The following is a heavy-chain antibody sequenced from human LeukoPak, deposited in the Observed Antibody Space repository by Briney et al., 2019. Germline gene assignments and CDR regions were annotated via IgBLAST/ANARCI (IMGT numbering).Heavy chain of an antibody. CDR1: GGSISNYF. CDR3: TRGFLQIDY. Sequence: PSETLSLTCTVSGGSISNYFWTWIRQPPGKGLEWIGYIYTSGNTNYNPSLESRVTMSVDTSKNQFSLRLNSVTAADTAVYYCTRGFLQIDYWGQGTLDTVSS. V-gene: IGHV4-4*09. J-gene: IGHJ4*02. CDR2: IYTSGNT.